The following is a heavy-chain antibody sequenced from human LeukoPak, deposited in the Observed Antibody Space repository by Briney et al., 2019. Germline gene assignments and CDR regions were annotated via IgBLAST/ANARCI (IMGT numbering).Heavy chain of an antibody. CDR3: ARGASYGFHYFDY. Sequence: SETLSLTCAVYGGSFSGYYWSWIRQPPGKGLEWIGEINHSGSTNYNPSLKSRVTISVDTSKNQFSLKLSSVTAADTGVYYCARGASYGFHYFDYWGQGTLVTVSS. J-gene: IGHJ4*02. CDR1: GGSFSGYY. V-gene: IGHV4-34*09. D-gene: IGHD5-18*01. CDR2: INHSGST.